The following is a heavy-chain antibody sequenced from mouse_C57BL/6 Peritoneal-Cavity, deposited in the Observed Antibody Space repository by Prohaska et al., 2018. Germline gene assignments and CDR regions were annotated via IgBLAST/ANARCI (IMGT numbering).Heavy chain of an antibody. J-gene: IGHJ2*01. D-gene: IGHD1-1*01. CDR2: IWWDDDK. CDR1: GFSLSTFGMG. CDR3: ARMYYGSSYGYFDY. Sequence: QVTLKESGPGILQPSQTLSLTCSFSGFSLSTFGMGVGWIRQPSGKGLEWLAQIWWDDDKYYNPSLKSRLTISKDTSKNQVFLKIANVDTADTATYYCARMYYGSSYGYFDYWGQGTTLTVSS. V-gene: IGHV8-8*01.